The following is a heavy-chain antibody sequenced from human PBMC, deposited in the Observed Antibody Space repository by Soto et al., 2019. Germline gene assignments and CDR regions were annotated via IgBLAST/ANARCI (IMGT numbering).Heavy chain of an antibody. Sequence: GGSLRLSCAASGFTFSNACMNWVRQAPGKGLEWVGRIKSKTDGGTTDYAAPVKGRFTISRDDSKNTLYLQMNSLKTEDTAVYYCTTAFSGSGEKYYYYYGMDVWGQGTTVTVSX. CDR2: IKSKTDGGTT. V-gene: IGHV3-15*07. D-gene: IGHD3-10*01. CDR3: TTAFSGSGEKYYYYYGMDV. J-gene: IGHJ6*02. CDR1: GFTFSNAC.